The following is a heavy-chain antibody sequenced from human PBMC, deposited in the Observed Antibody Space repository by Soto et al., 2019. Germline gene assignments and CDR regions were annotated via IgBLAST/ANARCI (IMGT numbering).Heavy chain of an antibody. CDR2: VSGYNYNT. J-gene: IGHJ5*01. V-gene: IGHV1-18*01. CDR1: GYSFRSYG. Sequence: ASVKVSCKASGYSFRSYGINWVRQAPGQGLEWIGWVSGYNYNTKYAQKLQGRITVTTDTSTNTAYMELRSLRSDDTAVYYCGRSSSMLGAGWSGSWGRGTLVTVS. CDR3: GRSSSMLGAGWSGS. D-gene: IGHD2-8*01.